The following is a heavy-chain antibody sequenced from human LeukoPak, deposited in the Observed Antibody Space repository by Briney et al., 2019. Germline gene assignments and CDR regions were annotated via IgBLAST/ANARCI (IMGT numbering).Heavy chain of an antibody. CDR3: ARGGELLRPADY. Sequence: GGSLRLSCAASGFTFSSYWMSWVRQAPGKGLEWVANMNQDGSEKYYVDSVKGRFTISRDNAKNSLYLQMNNLRAEDTAVYYCARGGELLRPADYWGQGTLVTASS. CDR2: MNQDGSEK. D-gene: IGHD1-26*01. J-gene: IGHJ4*02. CDR1: GFTFSSYW. V-gene: IGHV3-7*01.